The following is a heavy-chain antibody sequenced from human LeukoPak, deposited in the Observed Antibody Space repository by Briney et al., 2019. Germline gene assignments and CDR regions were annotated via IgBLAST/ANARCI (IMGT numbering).Heavy chain of an antibody. J-gene: IGHJ4*02. V-gene: IGHV1-2*02. D-gene: IGHD5-24*01. CDR1: GYTFTGYY. Sequence: ASVKVSCKASGYTFTGYYMHWVRQAPGQGLEWMGWINPNSGGTNCAQKFQGRVTMTEDTSTDTAYMELSSLRSEDTAVYYCATRRDGYNWDSDYWGQGTLVTVSS. CDR2: INPNSGGT. CDR3: ATRRDGYNWDSDY.